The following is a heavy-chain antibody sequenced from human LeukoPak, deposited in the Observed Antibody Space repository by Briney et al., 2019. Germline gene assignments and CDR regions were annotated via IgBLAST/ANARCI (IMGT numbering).Heavy chain of an antibody. CDR3: ASHAFDFDY. J-gene: IGHJ4*02. V-gene: IGHV3-48*04. Sequence: GGSLRLSCAASGFTFSSYSMNWVRQAPGKGLEWVSYISSSSTIYYADSVKGRFTISRDNAKNSLYLQMNSLRAEDTAVYYCASHAFDFDYWGQGTLVTVSS. CDR2: ISSSSTI. CDR1: GFTFSSYS.